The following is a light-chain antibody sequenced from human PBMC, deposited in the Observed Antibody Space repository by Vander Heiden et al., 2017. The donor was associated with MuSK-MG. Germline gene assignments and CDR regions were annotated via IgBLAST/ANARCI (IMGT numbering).Light chain of an antibody. Sequence: DIQMTQSPSPLSASVGDRVTITCRASQSISSYLNWYQQKPGKAPKLLIYAASSLQSGVPSRFSGSGSGTDFTLTISSLQPEDFATYYCQQSYCTPLYTFGQGTRLEIK. J-gene: IGKJ2*01. CDR2: AAS. CDR3: QQSYCTPLYT. CDR1: QSISSY. V-gene: IGKV1-39*01.